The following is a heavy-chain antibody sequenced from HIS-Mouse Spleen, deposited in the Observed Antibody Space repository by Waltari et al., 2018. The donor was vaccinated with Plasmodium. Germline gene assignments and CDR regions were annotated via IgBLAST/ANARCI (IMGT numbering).Heavy chain of an antibody. D-gene: IGHD3-3*01. CDR1: GGSFSGYY. CDR3: ARVTSSGVYWYFDL. V-gene: IGHV4-34*01. Sequence: QVQLQQWGAGLLKPSETLSLTCAVYGGSFSGYYWSWIRQPPGKGLEWIGEINHSGSTNYNPSPKSRVTISVDTAKNQFSLKLSSVTAADTAVYYCARVTSSGVYWYFDLWGRGTLVTVSS. J-gene: IGHJ2*01. CDR2: INHSGST.